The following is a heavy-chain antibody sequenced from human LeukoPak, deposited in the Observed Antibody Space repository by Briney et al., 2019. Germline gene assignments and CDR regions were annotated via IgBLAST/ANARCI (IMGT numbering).Heavy chain of an antibody. J-gene: IGHJ6*02. V-gene: IGHV3-30-3*01. D-gene: IGHD2-2*01. CDR1: GFTFSSYA. Sequence: GGSLRLSCAASGFTFSSYAMHWVRQAPGKGPEWVAVISYDGSNKYYADSVKGRFTISRDNSKNTLYLQMNSLRAEDTAVYYCARDPSVVPAATPGYYYGMDVWGQGTTVTVSS. CDR3: ARDPSVVPAATPGYYYGMDV. CDR2: ISYDGSNK.